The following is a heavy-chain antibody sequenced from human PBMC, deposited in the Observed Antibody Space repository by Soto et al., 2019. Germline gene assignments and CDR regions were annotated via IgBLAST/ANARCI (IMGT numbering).Heavy chain of an antibody. V-gene: IGHV3-23*01. CDR3: AKEAEECFNEPRPGDC. Sequence: PGGSLRLTCAASGPTFRNFAITWVRHAPGRGLERVSGLSGSGRRTYYAHSVKGHFTISRDNTKNTLYLQMNSLRAEDTAVYYDAKEAEECFNEPRPGDCWGQGTVVTVSS. CDR1: GPTFRNFA. D-gene: IGHD1-1*01. J-gene: IGHJ4*02. CDR2: LSGSGRRT.